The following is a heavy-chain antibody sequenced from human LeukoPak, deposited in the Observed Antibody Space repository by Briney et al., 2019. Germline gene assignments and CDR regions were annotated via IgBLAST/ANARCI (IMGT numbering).Heavy chain of an antibody. Sequence: GALRLSCAASGFTFSNYALHWVRQAPGKGLEWVAVISYDGSNKYYADSVKGRFTISRDNSEKTLYLQMNSLRAEDTAVYYCAKDLLTILEWFDPWGQGTLVTVSS. CDR3: AKDLLTILEWFDP. J-gene: IGHJ5*02. V-gene: IGHV3-30-3*01. CDR1: GFTFSNYA. CDR2: ISYDGSNK. D-gene: IGHD3-9*01.